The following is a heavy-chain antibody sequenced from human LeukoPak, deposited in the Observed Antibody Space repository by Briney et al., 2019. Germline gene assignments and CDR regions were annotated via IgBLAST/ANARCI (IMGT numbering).Heavy chain of an antibody. D-gene: IGHD2-8*01. J-gene: IGHJ4*02. CDR3: ARLKYCTNGVCYAGFDY. V-gene: IGHV1-46*01. CDR1: GYTFTSYY. Sequence: GASVKVSCKASGYTFTSYYMHWVRQAPGQGLEWMGIINPSGGSTSYAQKFQGRVTMTRDPSTSTVYMELSSLRSEDTAVYYCARLKYCTNGVCYAGFDYWGQGTLVTVSS. CDR2: INPSGGST.